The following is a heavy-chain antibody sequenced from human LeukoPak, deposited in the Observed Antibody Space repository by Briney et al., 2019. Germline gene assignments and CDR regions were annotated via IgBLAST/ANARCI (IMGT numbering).Heavy chain of an antibody. CDR3: ARHFVPVHSAGSGNWSDP. V-gene: IGHV4-39*01. Sequence: SDTLSLTCTVSGGSISSSNYWWGWIRQPPGKGLEWIGSMYHSGSSYYNPSLKSRVTVSVDTSSNQFSLKLNSVTATDTAVYYCARHFVPVHSAGSGNWSDPRGQGIMVTVSS. CDR2: MYHSGSS. J-gene: IGHJ5*02. D-gene: IGHD2-21*01. CDR1: GGSISSSNYW.